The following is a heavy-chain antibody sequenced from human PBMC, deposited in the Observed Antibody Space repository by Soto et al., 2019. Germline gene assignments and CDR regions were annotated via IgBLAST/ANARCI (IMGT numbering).Heavy chain of an antibody. CDR3: AKASLGIAAAGTGGFDY. D-gene: IGHD6-13*01. CDR2: ISGSGGST. J-gene: IGHJ4*02. Sequence: GGSLRLSCAASGFTFSSYAMSWVRQAPGKGLEWVSAISGSGGSTYYADSVKGRFTISRDNSKNTLYLQMNSLRAEDTAVYYCAKASLGIAAAGTGGFDYWGQGTLVTVSS. CDR1: GFTFSSYA. V-gene: IGHV3-23*01.